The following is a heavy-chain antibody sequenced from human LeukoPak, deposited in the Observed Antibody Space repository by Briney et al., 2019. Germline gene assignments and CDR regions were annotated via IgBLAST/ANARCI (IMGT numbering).Heavy chain of an antibody. J-gene: IGHJ4*02. CDR2: ISSSSSTI. D-gene: IGHD3-22*01. CDR3: ARDVPYDSSGYYSY. Sequence: TGGSLRLSCAASGFTFSSYSMNWVRQAPGKGLEWVSYISSSSSTIYYADSVKGRFTISRDNAKNSLYLQMNSLRAEDTAVYYCARDVPYDSSGYYSYWGQGTLVTVSS. V-gene: IGHV3-48*01. CDR1: GFTFSSYS.